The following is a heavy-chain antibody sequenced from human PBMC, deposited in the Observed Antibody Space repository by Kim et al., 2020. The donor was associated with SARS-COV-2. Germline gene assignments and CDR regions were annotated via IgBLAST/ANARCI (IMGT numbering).Heavy chain of an antibody. Sequence: SVKVSCKASGGTFSSYAISWVRQAPGQGLEWMGGIIPIFGTANYAQKFQGRVTMTADESTSTAYMELSSLRSEDTAVYYCARGRAATRTSYYYYGMDVWGQGTTVTVS. V-gene: IGHV1-69*13. CDR1: GGTFSSYA. CDR3: ARGRAATRTSYYYYGMDV. D-gene: IGHD2-15*01. J-gene: IGHJ6*02. CDR2: IIPIFGTA.